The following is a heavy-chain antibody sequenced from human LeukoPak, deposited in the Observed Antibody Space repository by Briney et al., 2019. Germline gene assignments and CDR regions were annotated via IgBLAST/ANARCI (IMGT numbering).Heavy chain of an antibody. CDR3: ARVMYYYDSSGYYPGEMGY. CDR1: GFTFHFYS. CDR2: ISSRSSTI. Sequence: GGSLRLSCAASGFTFHFYSMTWVRQAPGKGLEWVSYISSRSSTIYYTDSVKGRFTISRDNAKNSLYLQMNSLRAEDTALYYCARVMYYYDSSGYYPGEMGYWGQGTLVTVSS. J-gene: IGHJ4*02. D-gene: IGHD3-22*01. V-gene: IGHV3-48*04.